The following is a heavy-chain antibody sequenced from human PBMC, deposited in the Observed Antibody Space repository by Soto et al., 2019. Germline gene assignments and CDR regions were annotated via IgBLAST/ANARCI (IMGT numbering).Heavy chain of an antibody. Sequence: ASVKVSCKASGYTFTSYSISWVRQAPGQGLEWMGWISAYNGNTNYAQMLQGRVTMTTDTSTNTAYMELRSLRSDDTAVYYCARVWYSSSWPPVDYWGQGTLVTVSS. V-gene: IGHV1-18*04. J-gene: IGHJ4*02. CDR1: GYTFTSYS. D-gene: IGHD6-13*01. CDR3: ARVWYSSSWPPVDY. CDR2: ISAYNGNT.